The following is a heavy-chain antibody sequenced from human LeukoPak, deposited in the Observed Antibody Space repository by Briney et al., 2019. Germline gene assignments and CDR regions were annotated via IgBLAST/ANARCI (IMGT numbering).Heavy chain of an antibody. J-gene: IGHJ4*02. CDR3: ARENYVY. CDR2: IYSGGNT. D-gene: IGHD3-16*01. V-gene: IGHV3-53*01. CDR1: GFTVSSNY. Sequence: PGGSLRLSCAASGFTVSSNYMSWVRQAPGKGLEWVSVIYSGGNTCYADSVKGRFIISRDSPKNTVYLQMNSLRPEDTAVYYCARENYVYWGQGTLVTVSS.